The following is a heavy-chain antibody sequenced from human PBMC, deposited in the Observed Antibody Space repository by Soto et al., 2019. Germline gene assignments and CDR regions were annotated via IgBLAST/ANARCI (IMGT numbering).Heavy chain of an antibody. V-gene: IGHV3-48*01. D-gene: IGHD3-22*01. CDR1: GFTFSSYS. J-gene: IGHJ4*02. Sequence: EVQLVESGGGLVQPGGSLRLSCAASGFTFSSYSMNWVRQAPGKGLEWVSYISSSSSTIYYADSVKGRFTISRDNAKNSLYLQMNSLRAEDTAVYYCARYLSPYYYDSSGIDYWGQGTLVTVSS. CDR2: ISSSSSTI. CDR3: ARYLSPYYYDSSGIDY.